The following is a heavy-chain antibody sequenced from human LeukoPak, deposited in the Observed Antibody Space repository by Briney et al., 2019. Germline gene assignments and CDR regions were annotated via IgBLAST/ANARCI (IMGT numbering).Heavy chain of an antibody. D-gene: IGHD2-21*01. J-gene: IGHJ6*02. CDR3: ASGVYCGGDCYHYGMDV. CDR2: IYPGDSDT. V-gene: IGHV5-51*01. Sequence: GESLKISCKGSGYSFTSYWIGWVRQMPGKGLEWMGIIYPGDSDTRYSPSFQGQVTISADKSISTAYLQWSSLKASDTAMYYCASGVYCGGDCYHYGMDVWGQGTTVTVSS. CDR1: GYSFTSYW.